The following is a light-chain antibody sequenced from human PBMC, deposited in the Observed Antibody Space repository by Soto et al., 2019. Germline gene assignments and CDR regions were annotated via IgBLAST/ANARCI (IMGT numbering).Light chain of an antibody. CDR2: DAS. V-gene: IGKV3-11*01. CDR1: QSVSSY. CDR3: QQRGNWPWT. Sequence: EIVLTQSPATLSLSPGERVTVSCRASQSVSSYLSWYQQKHGQAPRLLIFDASYRASGVPARFSGSGSGTDFTLTISKLEPEDSAVYYCQQRGNWPWTFGQGTKVEIK. J-gene: IGKJ1*01.